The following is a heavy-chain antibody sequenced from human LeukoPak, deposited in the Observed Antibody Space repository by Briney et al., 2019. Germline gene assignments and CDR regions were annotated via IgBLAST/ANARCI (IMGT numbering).Heavy chain of an antibody. CDR2: IWYDGSNK. CDR3: AKGDHYDSSGYYFDY. V-gene: IGHV3-33*06. Sequence: GGSLRLSCAASGFTFSSYGMHWVRQAPGKGLEWEAVIWYDGSNKYYADSVKGRFTTSRDNSKNTLYLQMNSLRAEDTAVYYCAKGDHYDSSGYYFDYWGQRTLVTVSS. D-gene: IGHD3-22*01. J-gene: IGHJ4*02. CDR1: GFTFSSYG.